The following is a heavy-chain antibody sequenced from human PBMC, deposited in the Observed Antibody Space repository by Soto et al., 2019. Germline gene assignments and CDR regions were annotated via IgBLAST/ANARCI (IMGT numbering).Heavy chain of an antibody. Sequence: GASVKVSCKASGYTFTSYYMHWVRQAPGQGLEWMGIINPSGGSTSYAQKFQGRVTMTRDASTSTVYMELSSLRSEDTAVYYCARKVSSSGYEGAFDIWGQGTMVTVSS. CDR1: GYTFTSYY. D-gene: IGHD3-22*01. J-gene: IGHJ3*02. CDR2: INPSGGST. CDR3: ARKVSSSGYEGAFDI. V-gene: IGHV1-46*01.